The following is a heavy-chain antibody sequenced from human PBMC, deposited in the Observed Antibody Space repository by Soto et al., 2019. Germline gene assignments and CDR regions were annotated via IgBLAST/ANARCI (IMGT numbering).Heavy chain of an antibody. CDR1: GGSISSGNYY. V-gene: IGHV4-39*01. CDR2: IYYSGST. D-gene: IGHD6-19*01. J-gene: IGHJ6*02. CDR3: ARHHSSGWNYYYYGMDV. Sequence: SETLSLTCTVSGGSISSGNYYWSWIRQPPGKGLEWIGYIYYSGSTYYNPSLKSRVTISVDTSKIQFSLKLSSVTAADTAVYYCARHHSSGWNYYYYGMDVWGQGTTVTVSS.